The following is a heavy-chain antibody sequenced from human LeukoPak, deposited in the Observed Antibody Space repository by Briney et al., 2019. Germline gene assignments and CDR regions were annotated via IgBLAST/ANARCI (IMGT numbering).Heavy chain of an antibody. J-gene: IGHJ4*02. D-gene: IGHD2-21*01. CDR3: AKDSGDWTRATLLPRDYYFDY. CDR1: GFICSNFA. CDR2: ISGWGGDT. Sequence: GGSVRLFCGVWGFICSNFAVTWLRGATRRGREGGSDISGWGGDTDYAGSVKGRFTISRDNAKNALYLQMDSLRPEDTALYYCAKDSGDWTRATLLPRDYYFDYWGQGAQVTVSS. V-gene: IGHV3-23*01.